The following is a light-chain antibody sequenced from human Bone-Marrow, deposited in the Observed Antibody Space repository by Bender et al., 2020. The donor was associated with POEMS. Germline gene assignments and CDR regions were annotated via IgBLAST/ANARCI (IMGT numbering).Light chain of an antibody. CDR2: DVS. CDR3: SSWDDSLSGWV. CDR1: GSDVGGFNF. Sequence: QSALTQPDSVSGSPGQSVTISCTGTGSDVGGFNFVSWYQHHPGKAPKLIIYDVSSRPSGVPARFSGSKSGTSASLAISDIQSEDEGDYYCSSWDDSLSGWVFGGGTKLTVL. J-gene: IGLJ3*02. V-gene: IGLV2-11*01.